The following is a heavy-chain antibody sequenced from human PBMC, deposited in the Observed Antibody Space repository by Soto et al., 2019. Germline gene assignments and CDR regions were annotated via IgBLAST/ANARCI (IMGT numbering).Heavy chain of an antibody. Sequence: SETLSLTCTVSGGSISSGGYYWSWIRQHPGKGLEWIGYIYYSGSTYYNPSLKSRVTISVDTSKNQFSLKLSSVTAADTAVYYCASGEEVGAATAIPPFDYWGQGTLVTVSS. V-gene: IGHV4-31*03. D-gene: IGHD2-2*02. J-gene: IGHJ4*02. CDR3: ASGEEVGAATAIPPFDY. CDR1: GGSISSGGYY. CDR2: IYYSGST.